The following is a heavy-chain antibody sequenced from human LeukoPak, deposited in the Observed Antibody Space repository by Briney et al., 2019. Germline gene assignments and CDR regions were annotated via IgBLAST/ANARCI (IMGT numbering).Heavy chain of an antibody. Sequence: GESLKISCKGSGYSFTSYWIGWVRQMPGKGLEWMGIIYPGDSDTRYSPSFQGQVTISADKSISTAYLQWSSLKASDTATYYCARHYDFWSGYPDYWGQGTLVTVSS. CDR1: GYSFTSYW. J-gene: IGHJ4*02. CDR2: IYPGDSDT. D-gene: IGHD3-3*01. CDR3: ARHYDFWSGYPDY. V-gene: IGHV5-51*01.